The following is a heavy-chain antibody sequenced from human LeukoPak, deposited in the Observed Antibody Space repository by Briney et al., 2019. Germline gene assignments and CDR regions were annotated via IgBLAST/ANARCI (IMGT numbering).Heavy chain of an antibody. CDR3: VRDRFYSFDY. V-gene: IGHV3-23*01. CDR2: IAGSGATT. J-gene: IGHJ4*02. CDR1: GFTFSDYA. Sequence: GGSLRLSCAASGFTFSDYAMSWVRQAPGKWLEWVSTIAGSGATTYYADSVKGRFTTSRDNAKNSLYLQMNSLRDEDTAVYYCVRDRFYSFDYWGQGTLVTVSS.